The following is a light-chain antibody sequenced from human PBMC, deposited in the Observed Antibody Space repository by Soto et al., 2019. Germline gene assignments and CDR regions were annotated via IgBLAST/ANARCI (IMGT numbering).Light chain of an antibody. CDR2: GAS. V-gene: IGKV3-15*01. Sequence: EIVMTQSPATLSVSPGERATLSCRASQSVGSTLAWYQKKPGQAPRLLIHGASTRATGVPARFSGSGSGTEFSLTISSLPSDDFAVYFCHQYSTWPLTFGQGARLDIK. CDR1: QSVGST. J-gene: IGKJ5*01. CDR3: HQYSTWPLT.